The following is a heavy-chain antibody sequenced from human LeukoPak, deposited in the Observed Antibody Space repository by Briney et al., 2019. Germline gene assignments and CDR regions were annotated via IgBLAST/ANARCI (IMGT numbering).Heavy chain of an antibody. CDR2: ISYDGSNK. Sequence: GGSLRLSCAASGFTFSSYAMHWVRQAPGKGLEWVAVISYDGSNKYYADSVKGRFTISRDNSKDTLYLQMNSLRAEDTAVYYCARDRYYDSSGYYYYYYGMDVWGQGTTVTVSS. CDR3: ARDRYYDSSGYYYYYYGMDV. D-gene: IGHD3-22*01. V-gene: IGHV3-30-3*01. CDR1: GFTFSSYA. J-gene: IGHJ6*02.